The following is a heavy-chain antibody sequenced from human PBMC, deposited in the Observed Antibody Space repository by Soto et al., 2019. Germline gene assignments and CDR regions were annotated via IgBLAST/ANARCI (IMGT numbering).Heavy chain of an antibody. CDR3: TTDGAGQPYYFVY. CDR2: IKSKTDGGTT. J-gene: IGHJ4*02. Sequence: PGGSLRLSCAASGLSFSKAWMNWVRQAPGKGLEWVGRIKSKTDGGTTDYAAPVKGRFTISRDDSKNTLSLEMSSLETEDTAVYYCTTDGAGQPYYFVYWGQGALVTVSS. V-gene: IGHV3-15*01. CDR1: GLSFSKAW. D-gene: IGHD3-16*01.